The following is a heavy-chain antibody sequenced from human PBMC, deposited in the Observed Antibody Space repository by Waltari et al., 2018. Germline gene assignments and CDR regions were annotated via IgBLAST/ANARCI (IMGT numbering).Heavy chain of an antibody. D-gene: IGHD3-16*01. CDR3: ATYVGASIGTAAFDV. Sequence: GASRQPPGKGLEWTSIISYSGATYTNPSLKSRVTISVDTFKNQFSLKLSSVTAADTAVYYCATYVGASIGTAAFDVWGQGTMVTVSS. CDR2: ISYSGAT. V-gene: IGHV4-39*01. J-gene: IGHJ3*01.